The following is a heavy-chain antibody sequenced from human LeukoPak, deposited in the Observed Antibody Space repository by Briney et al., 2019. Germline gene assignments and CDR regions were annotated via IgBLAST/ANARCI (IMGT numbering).Heavy chain of an antibody. D-gene: IGHD2-15*01. V-gene: IGHV1-24*01. CDR3: ATDCSGGSCYSGGFNY. CDR1: GYTFTSYY. Sequence: ASVKVSCKASGYTFTSYYMHWVRQAPGKGLEWMGGFDPEDGETIYAQKFQGRVTMTEDTSTDTAYMELSSLRSEDTAVYYCATDCSGGSCYSGGFNYWGQGTLVTVSS. J-gene: IGHJ4*02. CDR2: FDPEDGET.